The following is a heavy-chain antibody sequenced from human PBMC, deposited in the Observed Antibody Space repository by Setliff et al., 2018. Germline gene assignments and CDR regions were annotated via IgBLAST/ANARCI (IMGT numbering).Heavy chain of an antibody. D-gene: IGHD4-17*01. CDR1: GYSISSGYY. J-gene: IGHJ4*02. CDR2: IYHSGST. CDR3: ARNYGEQYGDSEAGYFDY. Sequence: KSSETLSLTCTVSGYSISSGYYWGWIRQPPGKGLEWIGSIYHSGSTYYNPSLKSRVTISVDTSKNQFSLKLSSVTAADTAVYYCARNYGEQYGDSEAGYFDYWGQGTLVTVSS. V-gene: IGHV4-38-2*02.